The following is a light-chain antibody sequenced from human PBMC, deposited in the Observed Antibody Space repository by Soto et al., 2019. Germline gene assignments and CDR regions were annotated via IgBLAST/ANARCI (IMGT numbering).Light chain of an antibody. CDR1: SSNIGSNT. J-gene: IGLJ3*02. CDR3: ATWDDSLNGWV. V-gene: IGLV1-44*01. CDR2: SNN. Sequence: QSVLTQPPSASGAPGQRVTISCSGSSSNIGSNTVHWYQQLPGTAPKLLIYSNNQRPSGVPDRFSGSKSGTSASLAISGLQSEDEADYHCATWDDSLNGWVFGGGTKLTVL.